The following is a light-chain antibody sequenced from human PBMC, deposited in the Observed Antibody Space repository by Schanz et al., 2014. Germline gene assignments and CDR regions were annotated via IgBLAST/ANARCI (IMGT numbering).Light chain of an antibody. V-gene: IGKV3-15*01. J-gene: IGKJ1*01. CDR3: QQYGSSPPT. CDR2: SAS. Sequence: EIVMTQSPATLSVSPGETATLSCRASQTVYNNLAWYQLVPGQAPRLLIFSASTRATGIPARFSGSGFGTEFTLTISRLEPEDFAVYYCQQYGSSPPTFGQGTKVEIK. CDR1: QTVYNN.